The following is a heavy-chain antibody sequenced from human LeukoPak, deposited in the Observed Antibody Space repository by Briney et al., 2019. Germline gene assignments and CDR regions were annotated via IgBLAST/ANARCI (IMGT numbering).Heavy chain of an antibody. D-gene: IGHD1-7*01. Sequence: SETLSLTCTVSGGSISSGGYYWSWIRQHPGKGLEWIGYIYYSGSTNYNPSLKSRVTISVDTSKNQFSLKLSSVTAADTAVYYCARTNFRNNWFDPWGQGTLVTVSS. CDR2: IYYSGST. J-gene: IGHJ5*02. CDR1: GGSISSGGYY. V-gene: IGHV4-61*08. CDR3: ARTNFRNNWFDP.